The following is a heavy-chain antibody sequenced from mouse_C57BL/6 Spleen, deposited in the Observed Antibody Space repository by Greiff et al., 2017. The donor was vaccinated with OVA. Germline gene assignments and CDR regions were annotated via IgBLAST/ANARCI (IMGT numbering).Heavy chain of an antibody. V-gene: IGHV1-52*01. CDR1: GYTFTSYW. CDR2: IDPSDSET. D-gene: IGHD2-5*01. CDR3: ARSDDSNGFAY. J-gene: IGHJ3*01. Sequence: VQLQQPGAELVRPGSSVKLSCKASGYTFTSYWMHWVKQRPIQGLEWIGNIDPSDSETHYNQKFKDKATLTVDKSSSTAYMQLSSLTSEDSAVXYCARSDDSNGFAYWGQGTLVTVSA.